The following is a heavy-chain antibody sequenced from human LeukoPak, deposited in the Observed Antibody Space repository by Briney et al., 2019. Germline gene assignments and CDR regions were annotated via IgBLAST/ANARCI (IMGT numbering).Heavy chain of an antibody. V-gene: IGHV1-8*03. CDR2: MNPNSGNT. D-gene: IGHD4-17*01. Sequence: ASVKVSCKASGYTFTSYDINWVRQATGQGLEWMGWMNPNSGNTGYAQKFQGRVTITRNTSISTAYMELSSLRSEDTAVYYCARGYGDKSLYYYYCMDVWGKGTTVTVSS. J-gene: IGHJ6*03. CDR3: ARGYGDKSLYYYYCMDV. CDR1: GYTFTSYD.